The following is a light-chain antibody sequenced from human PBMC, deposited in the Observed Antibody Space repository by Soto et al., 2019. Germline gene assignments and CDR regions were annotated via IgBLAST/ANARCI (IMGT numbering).Light chain of an antibody. Sequence: DIQMTQSPSSVSASVVDRVTITCRASQGISSWLAWYQQKPGKAPKLLIYAASSLQSGVPSRSSATVSGTEFSLTITSLQPEDFATYYCQQLFDSPITFGQGTRLEIK. J-gene: IGKJ5*01. CDR2: AAS. CDR3: QQLFDSPIT. V-gene: IGKV1D-12*01. CDR1: QGISSW.